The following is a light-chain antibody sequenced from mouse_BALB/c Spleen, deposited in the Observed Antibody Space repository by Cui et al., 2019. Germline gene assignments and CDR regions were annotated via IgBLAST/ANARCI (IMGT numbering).Light chain of an antibody. Sequence: TTATQSPASLFVALGEKVTIRGITSTDNDDDRYWYQQKPREPPKLHISEGNALHPGVPSRFTSSGYGTDFVFTIEITLTEDVADYYCLRSDNMPLTFGAGTKLELK. J-gene: IGKJ5*01. V-gene: IGKV17-127*01. CDR1: TDNDDD. CDR3: LRSDNMPLT. CDR2: EGN.